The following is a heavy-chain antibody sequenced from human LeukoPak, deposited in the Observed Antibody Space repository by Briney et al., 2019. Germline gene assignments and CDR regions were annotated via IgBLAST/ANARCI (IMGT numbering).Heavy chain of an antibody. CDR1: GGSFSGYY. CDR3: ARDDGFLYSGSPR. V-gene: IGHV4-34*01. CDR2: INHSGST. D-gene: IGHD1-26*01. J-gene: IGHJ4*02. Sequence: SETLSLTCAVYGGSFSGYYWSWIRQPPGKGLEWIGEINHSGSTNYNPSLKSRVTISVDTSKNQFSLKLSSVTAADTAVYYCARDDGFLYSGSPRWGQGTLVTVSS.